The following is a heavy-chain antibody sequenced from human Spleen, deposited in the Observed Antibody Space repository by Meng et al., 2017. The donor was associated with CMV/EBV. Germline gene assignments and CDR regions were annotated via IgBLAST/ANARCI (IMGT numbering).Heavy chain of an antibody. CDR2: IIPMGETA. Sequence: SVKVSCKASGGTFSTYAINWVRQAPGQGLEWMGTIIPMGETAIYTQKFRGRVTITADESTTTAHMEISGLTSEDTVVYYCATDGPGGGSYCLYWGQGTLVTVSS. D-gene: IGHD3-10*01. CDR3: ATDGPGGGSYCLY. J-gene: IGHJ4*02. CDR1: GGTFSTYA. V-gene: IGHV1-69*11.